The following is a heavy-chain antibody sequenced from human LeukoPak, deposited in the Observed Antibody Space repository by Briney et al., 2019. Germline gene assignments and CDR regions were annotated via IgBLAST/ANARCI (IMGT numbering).Heavy chain of an antibody. Sequence: SETLSLTCSVSGGSVSNYYWSWIRQPPGKGLEWIGYVYYTGSTNFNPSLKSRVTMFEDKSKNQFSLRLYSVTVADTAVYYCARHFAYSSSSYFDYWGQGSLVTVSS. CDR3: ARHFAYSSSSYFDY. CDR1: GGSVSNYY. D-gene: IGHD6-6*01. CDR2: VYYTGST. J-gene: IGHJ4*02. V-gene: IGHV4-59*08.